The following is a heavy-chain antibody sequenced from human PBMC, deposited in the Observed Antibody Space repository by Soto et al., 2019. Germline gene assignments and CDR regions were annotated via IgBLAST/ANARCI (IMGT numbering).Heavy chain of an antibody. D-gene: IGHD3-10*01. CDR2: ISAYNGNT. J-gene: IGHJ4*02. Sequence: ASVKVSCKASGYTFTSYGISWVRQAPGQGLEWMGWISAYNGNTNYAQKLQGRVTMTTDTSTSTAYMELRSLRSDDTAVYYCARVLETYFYGSGSYFPTIYFDYWGQGTLFTVSS. CDR3: ARVLETYFYGSGSYFPTIYFDY. V-gene: IGHV1-18*04. CDR1: GYTFTSYG.